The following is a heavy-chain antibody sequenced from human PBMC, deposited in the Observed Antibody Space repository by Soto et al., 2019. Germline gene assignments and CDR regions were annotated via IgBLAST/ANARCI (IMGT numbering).Heavy chain of an antibody. CDR2: IYSGGST. D-gene: IGHD2-2*02. Sequence: GGSLRLSCAASGFTVSSNYMSWVRQAPGKGLEWVSVIYSGGSTYYADSVKGRFTISRDNFKNTLYLQMNSLRAEDTAVYYCARDPIVVVPAAIEPTDYWGQGTLVTVSS. V-gene: IGHV3-66*01. CDR1: GFTVSSNY. J-gene: IGHJ4*02. CDR3: ARDPIVVVPAAIEPTDY.